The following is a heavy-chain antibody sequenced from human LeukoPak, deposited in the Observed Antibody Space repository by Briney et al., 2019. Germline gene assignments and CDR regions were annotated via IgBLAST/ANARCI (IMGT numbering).Heavy chain of an antibody. D-gene: IGHD2-21*01. CDR3: ARERQDTILHSGAFDI. J-gene: IGHJ3*02. CDR1: GFTFSTYF. CDR2: IASDGSHT. V-gene: IGHV3-30-3*01. Sequence: HGRSLRLSCAASGFTFSTYFMHWVRQAPGKGLEWVADIASDGSHTFYVESVKGRFTISRDNSKNTLYLQMNSLRAEDTAAYFCARERQDTILHSGAFDIWGQGTMVTVSS.